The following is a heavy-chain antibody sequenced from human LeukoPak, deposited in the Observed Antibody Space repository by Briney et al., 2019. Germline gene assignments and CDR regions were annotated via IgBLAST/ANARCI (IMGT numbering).Heavy chain of an antibody. V-gene: IGHV1-18*01. CDR2: ISAYNGNT. Sequence: GASVKVSCKASGHTFTSYGISWVQQAPGQGLEWMGWISAYNGNTNYAQKLQGRVTMTTDTSTSTAYMELRSLRSDDTALYYCARDQLERGKWSPIDYWGQGTLVTVSS. CDR3: ARDQLERGKWSPIDY. D-gene: IGHD6-6*01. J-gene: IGHJ4*02. CDR1: GHTFTSYG.